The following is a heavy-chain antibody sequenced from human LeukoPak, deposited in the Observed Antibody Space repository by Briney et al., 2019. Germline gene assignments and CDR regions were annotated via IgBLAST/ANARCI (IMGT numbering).Heavy chain of an antibody. CDR2: INHSGST. CDR3: ARRDTHDSSGYYPLDY. J-gene: IGHJ4*02. CDR1: GGSFSGYY. V-gene: IGHV4-34*01. Sequence: PSETLSLTCAVYGGSFSGYYWSWIRQPPGKGLEWIGEINHSGSTNYNPSLKSRVTISVDTSKNQFSLKLSSVTAADTAVYYCARRDTHDSSGYYPLDYWGQGTLVTVFS. D-gene: IGHD3-22*01.